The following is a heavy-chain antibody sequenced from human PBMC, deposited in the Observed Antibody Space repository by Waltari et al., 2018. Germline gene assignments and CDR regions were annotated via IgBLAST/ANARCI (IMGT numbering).Heavy chain of an antibody. D-gene: IGHD3-16*01. V-gene: IGHV4-38-2*01. CDR1: GYSISSGYG. CDR3: ARVEGGY. J-gene: IGHJ4*02. CDR2: IYGGSGST. Sequence: QVQLQESGPGLVKPSETLSLTCAVSGYSISSGYGWGWIRQPPGKGLEWIGQIYGGSGSTYYNPSLKSRVTVSKDTSKNQFSLKLSSVTAADTAMYYCARVEGGYWGQGVLVTVSS.